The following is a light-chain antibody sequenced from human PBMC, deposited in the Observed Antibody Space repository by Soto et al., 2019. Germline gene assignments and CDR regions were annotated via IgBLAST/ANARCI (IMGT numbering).Light chain of an antibody. CDR2: GAS. V-gene: IGKV3-20*01. J-gene: IGKJ1*01. Sequence: EIVLTQSTGTLSLYPGERATLSCRASQSISSSYLAWYQQKPGQAPRLLIYGASSRATGIPDRFSGSGSGTDFTLTISRLEPEDFAVYYCQQYGSSRTFGQGIKVEIK. CDR1: QSISSSY. CDR3: QQYGSSRT.